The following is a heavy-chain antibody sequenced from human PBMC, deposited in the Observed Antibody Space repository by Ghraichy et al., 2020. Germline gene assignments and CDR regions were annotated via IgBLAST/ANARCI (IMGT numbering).Heavy chain of an antibody. CDR1: GGSFSGYY. Sequence: SPTLSLTCAVYGGSFSGYYWSWICQPPGKGLEWIGEINHSGSTNYNPSLKSRVTISVDTSKNQFSLKLSSVTAADTAVYYCARGRELSYSISWYSKWVGAFDIWGQGTMVTVSS. J-gene: IGHJ3*02. V-gene: IGHV4-34*01. D-gene: IGHD6-13*01. CDR2: INHSGST. CDR3: ARGRELSYSISWYSKWVGAFDI.